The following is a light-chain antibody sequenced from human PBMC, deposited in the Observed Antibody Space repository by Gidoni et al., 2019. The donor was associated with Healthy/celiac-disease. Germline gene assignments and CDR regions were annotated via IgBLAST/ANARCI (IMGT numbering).Light chain of an antibody. CDR1: QGISSY. V-gene: IGKV1-9*01. CDR2: AAS. Sequence: DIQLTQSPSFLSASVGDRVTITCWASQGISSYLAWYQQKPGKAPKLLIYAASTLQSGVPSRFSGSGSVTEFTLTISSLQPEDFATYYCQQLNSYPLTFGQGTRLEIK. J-gene: IGKJ5*01. CDR3: QQLNSYPLT.